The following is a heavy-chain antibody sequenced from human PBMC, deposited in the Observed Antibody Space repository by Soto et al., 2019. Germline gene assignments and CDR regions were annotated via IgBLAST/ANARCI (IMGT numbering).Heavy chain of an antibody. D-gene: IGHD3-16*01. Sequence: QVQLVESGGGVVQPGRSLRLSCAASGFTFSTYGMHWVRQAPGKGLEWVAVTSYDGTNKYYADSVKGRFTISRDNSKNTLSLQMNSRRAEDTAVYYCATRGFTGQFDDWGQGTLVTVSS. J-gene: IGHJ4*02. CDR1: GFTFSTYG. CDR2: TSYDGTNK. CDR3: ATRGFTGQFDD. V-gene: IGHV3-30*03.